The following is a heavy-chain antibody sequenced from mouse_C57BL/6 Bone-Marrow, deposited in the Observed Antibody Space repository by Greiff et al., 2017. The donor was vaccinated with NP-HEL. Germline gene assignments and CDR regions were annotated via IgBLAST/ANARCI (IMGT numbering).Heavy chain of an antibody. D-gene: IGHD2-3*01. CDR2: ISSGGDYI. Sequence: EVKVVESGGGLVQPGESLKLSCESNEYEFPSHDMSWVRKTPEKRLEWVAYISSGGDYISYADTVKGRFTFSIDNARNTLYQQMSSLKSEDTAMYYCTRGRGYDGYFPAWFAYWGQGTLVTVSA. CDR1: EYEFPSHD. J-gene: IGHJ3*01. V-gene: IGHV5-9-1*02. CDR3: TRGRGYDGYFPAWFAY.